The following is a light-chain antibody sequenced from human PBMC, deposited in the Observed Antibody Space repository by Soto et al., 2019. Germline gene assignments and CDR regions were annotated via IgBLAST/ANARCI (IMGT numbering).Light chain of an antibody. CDR1: QSVSSN. J-gene: IGKJ5*01. Sequence: EIVMTQSPATLSVSPGERATLSCRASQSVSSNLAWFQQKPSQAPRLLIYGSSTRATGIPARFSGSGSGTEFTLTITSLESEDFVVYYCQQYDKWHPTFGQGTRLEIK. CDR2: GSS. CDR3: QQYDKWHPT. V-gene: IGKV3-15*01.